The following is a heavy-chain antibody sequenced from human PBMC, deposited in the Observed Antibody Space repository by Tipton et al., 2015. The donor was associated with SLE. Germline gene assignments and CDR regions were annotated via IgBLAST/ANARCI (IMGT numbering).Heavy chain of an antibody. CDR3: AKDYNHDNADYN. D-gene: IGHD4-17*01. Sequence: TLSLTCTVSGGSISSSPYYWAWFRQPPGKGLEWIGTVYSGGNTYHISSLETRVTISVDKSKNQFSLKLSSVTVADTAVYYCAKDYNHDNADYNWGQGTLVIVSS. CDR2: VYSGGNT. V-gene: IGHV4-39*07. CDR1: GGSISSSPYY. J-gene: IGHJ4*02.